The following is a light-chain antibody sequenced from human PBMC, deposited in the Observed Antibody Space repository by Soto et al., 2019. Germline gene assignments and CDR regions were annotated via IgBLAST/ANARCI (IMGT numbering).Light chain of an antibody. CDR2: RST. Sequence: SYELTQPLSVSVALGQTANLTCGGNKIDYKNVHWYQQKSGQAPVLVIYRSTNRPSGIPERFSGSSSGNTATLTISRAQAGDEADYYCQVWDSDTVVFATGTKLTVL. V-gene: IGLV3-9*01. J-gene: IGLJ1*01. CDR1: KIDYKN. CDR3: QVWDSDTVV.